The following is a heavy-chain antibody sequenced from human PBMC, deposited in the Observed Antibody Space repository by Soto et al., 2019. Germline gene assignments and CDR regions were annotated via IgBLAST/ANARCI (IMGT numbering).Heavy chain of an antibody. CDR3: AIYGSGRLFL. V-gene: IGHV3-66*01. CDR1: GFIVNDNY. D-gene: IGHD3-10*01. CDR2: IYSDDNT. J-gene: IGHJ4*02. Sequence: EVQLVESGGGLVQPGGSLRLSCAASGFIVNDNYMNWVRQAPGKGLEWFSIIYSDDNTYYADSVKGRFTVSRDSSKNTVYLQMNSRRAEDTAVYYCAIYGSGRLFLWGQGTLVTVSS.